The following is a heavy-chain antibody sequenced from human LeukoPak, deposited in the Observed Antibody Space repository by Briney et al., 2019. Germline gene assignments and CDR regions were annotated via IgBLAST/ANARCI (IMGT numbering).Heavy chain of an antibody. V-gene: IGHV3-7*04. D-gene: IGHD3-10*01. J-gene: IGHJ4*02. CDR2: IKQDGSEK. CDR1: GFTFSSYW. Sequence: GGSLRHSCAASGFTFSSYWMSWVRQAPGKGLEWVANIKQDGSEKYYVDSAKGRFTISRDNAKNSLYLQMNSLRAEDTAVYYCASDREYYYGSGSFDYWGQGTLVTVSS. CDR3: ASDREYYYGSGSFDY.